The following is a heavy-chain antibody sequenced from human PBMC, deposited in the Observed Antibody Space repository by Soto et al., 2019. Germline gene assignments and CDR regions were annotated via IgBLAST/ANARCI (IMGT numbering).Heavy chain of an antibody. Sequence: GESLKISCAASGFTFSNAWMNWVRQAPGKGLEWVGRIKSKTDGGTTDYAAPVKGRFTISRDDSKNTLYLQMNSLKTEDTAVYYCTTDAGYCSSTSCYLSIGVWGQGTTVTVSS. CDR2: IKSKTDGGTT. CDR3: TTDAGYCSSTSCYLSIGV. J-gene: IGHJ6*02. V-gene: IGHV3-15*07. D-gene: IGHD2-2*03. CDR1: GFTFSNAW.